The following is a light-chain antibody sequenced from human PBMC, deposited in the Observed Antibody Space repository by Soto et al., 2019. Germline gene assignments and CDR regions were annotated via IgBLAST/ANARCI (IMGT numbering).Light chain of an antibody. V-gene: IGKV1-5*03. CDR1: QTSSSW. CDR2: KAS. CDR3: QHYNRYSEA. Sequence: DIQMTQSPSTLAGSVGDRVTITCRASQTSSSWLAWYQQKPGKAPKLLIYKASTLKSGVPSRFSGSGSGTEFTLTISSLQPDDFATYYCQHYNRYSEAFGQGTKVELK. J-gene: IGKJ1*01.